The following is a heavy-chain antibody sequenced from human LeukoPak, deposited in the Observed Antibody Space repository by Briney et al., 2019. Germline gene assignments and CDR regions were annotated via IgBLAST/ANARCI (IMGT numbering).Heavy chain of an antibody. CDR1: GGTFSSYA. CDR2: IIPIFGTA. V-gene: IGHV1-69*05. CDR3: ARGPLRFLEIGSSTIPYDAFDI. D-gene: IGHD3-3*01. J-gene: IGHJ3*02. Sequence: SVKVSCKASGGTFSSYAISWVRQAPGQGLEWMRGIIPIFGTANYAQKFQGRVTITTDESTSTAYMELSSLRSEDTAVYYCARGPLRFLEIGSSTIPYDAFDIWGQGTMVTVSS.